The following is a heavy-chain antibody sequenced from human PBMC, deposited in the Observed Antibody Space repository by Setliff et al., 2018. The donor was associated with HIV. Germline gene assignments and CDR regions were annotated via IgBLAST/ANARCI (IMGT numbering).Heavy chain of an antibody. J-gene: IGHJ4*02. D-gene: IGHD5-18*01. Sequence: PSETLSLTCTVSRGSISGDNWWSWVRQPPGKGLEWIGEIYHRGSTNYNPSLKSRVTISVDTSKNQFSLKLSSVTAADTAVYYCAREQREVSTYYFDYWAQGSLVTVSS. CDR1: RGSISGDNW. CDR2: IYHRGST. CDR3: AREQREVSTYYFDY. V-gene: IGHV4-4*02.